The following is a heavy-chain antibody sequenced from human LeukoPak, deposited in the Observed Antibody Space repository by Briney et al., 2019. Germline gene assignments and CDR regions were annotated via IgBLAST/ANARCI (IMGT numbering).Heavy chain of an antibody. D-gene: IGHD4-17*01. CDR3: ARHLARATTGDYFDH. J-gene: IGHJ4*02. V-gene: IGHV4-34*09. CDR2: IYYSGST. CDR1: GGSFSGYY. Sequence: SETLSLTCAVYGGSFSGYYWSWIRQPPGKGLEWIGYIYYSGSTYYNPSLKSRVTISVDTSKRHFSLKLSSVTAADTAVYYCARHLARATTGDYFDHWGQGSLATVSS.